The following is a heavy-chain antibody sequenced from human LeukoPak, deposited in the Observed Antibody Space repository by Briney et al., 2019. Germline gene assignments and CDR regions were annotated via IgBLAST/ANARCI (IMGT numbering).Heavy chain of an antibody. CDR2: ISSSSTI. J-gene: IGHJ4*02. Sequence: PGGSLRLSCAASGFTFSSYSMNWVRQAPGKGLEWVSYISSSSTIYYADSVKGRFTISRDNAKNSLYLQMNSLRDEDTAVYYCARVFYSSWYVIDYWGQGTLVTVSS. V-gene: IGHV3-48*02. D-gene: IGHD6-13*01. CDR1: GFTFSSYS. CDR3: ARVFYSSWYVIDY.